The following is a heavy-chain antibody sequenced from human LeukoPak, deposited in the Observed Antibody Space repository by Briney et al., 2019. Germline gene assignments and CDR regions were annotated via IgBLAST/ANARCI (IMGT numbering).Heavy chain of an antibody. J-gene: IGHJ4*02. V-gene: IGHV3-21*01. Sequence: GGSLRLSCAASGFTFSSYSMNWVRQAPGKGLEWVSSISSSSYIYYADSVKGRFTISRDNAKNSLYLQMNSLRAEDTAVYYCARDLLKAVAGRGVRDYWGQGTLVTVSS. D-gene: IGHD6-19*01. CDR1: GFTFSSYS. CDR2: ISSSSYI. CDR3: ARDLLKAVAGRGVRDY.